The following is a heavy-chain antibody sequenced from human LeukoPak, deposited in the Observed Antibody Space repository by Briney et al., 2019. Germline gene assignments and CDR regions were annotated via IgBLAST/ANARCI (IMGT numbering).Heavy chain of an antibody. CDR3: ARVAGGFCSRASCPLPDS. Sequence: PSETLSLTCTVSGGSISSSYWSWIRQRPGQGLEWIGYIYYSGSTNYYPSLKSRVTISVDTSKNQFSLRLSSVTAADTAVYYCARVAGGFCSRASCPLPDSWGQGTLVTVSS. J-gene: IGHJ4*02. D-gene: IGHD2-2*01. CDR1: GGSISSSY. V-gene: IGHV4-59*01. CDR2: IYYSGST.